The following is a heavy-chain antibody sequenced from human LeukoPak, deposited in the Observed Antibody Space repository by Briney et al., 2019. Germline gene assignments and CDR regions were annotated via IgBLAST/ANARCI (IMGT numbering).Heavy chain of an antibody. V-gene: IGHV1-3*01. J-gene: IGHJ3*02. CDR2: INAGNGNT. CDR1: GYTFTSYA. Sequence: GASVKVSCKASGYTFTSYAMHWVRQAPGQRLEWMGWINAGNGNTKYSQKFQGRVTLTRDTSASTAYMELSSLRAEDTAVYYCARDFPGMYSGSQPGAFDIWGQGTMVTVSS. CDR3: ARDFPGMYSGSQPGAFDI. D-gene: IGHD1-26*01.